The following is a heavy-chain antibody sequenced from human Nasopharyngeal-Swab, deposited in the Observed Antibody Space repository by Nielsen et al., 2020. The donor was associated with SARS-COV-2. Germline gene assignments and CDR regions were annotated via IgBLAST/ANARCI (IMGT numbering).Heavy chain of an antibody. CDR2: IYSGGST. J-gene: IGHJ4*02. V-gene: IGHV3-53*01. CDR3: AREGTTYYYDSSGYYSEYYFDY. D-gene: IGHD3-22*01. Sequence: VRQMPGKGLEWVSVIYSGGSTYYADSVKGRFTISRDNSKSTLYLQMNSLRAEDTAVYYCAREGTTYYYDSSGYYSEYYFDYWGQGTLVTVSS.